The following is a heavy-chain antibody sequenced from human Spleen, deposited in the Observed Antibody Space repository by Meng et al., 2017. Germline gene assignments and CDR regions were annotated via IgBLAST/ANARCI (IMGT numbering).Heavy chain of an antibody. CDR1: GFTFSSYA. CDR3: AKDVVGTTTTYYFDY. V-gene: IGHV3-23*01. CDR2: ISGSGGST. Sequence: GGSLRLSCAVSGFTFSSYAMSWVRQAPGKGLEWVSAISGSGGSTYYADSVKGRFTISRDNSKNTLYLQMNSLRAEDTAVYYCAKDVVGTTTTYYFDYWGQGTLVTVSS. D-gene: IGHD1-26*01. J-gene: IGHJ4*02.